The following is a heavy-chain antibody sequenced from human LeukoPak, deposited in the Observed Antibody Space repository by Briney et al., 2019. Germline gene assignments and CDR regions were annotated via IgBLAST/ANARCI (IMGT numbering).Heavy chain of an antibody. V-gene: IGHV3-23*01. CDR2: ISASGGTT. D-gene: IGHD2-2*01. J-gene: IGHJ5*02. CDR3: AKFTRDYCSSTSCSNWFDP. CDR1: GFTFGTYA. Sequence: GGSLRVSCAASGFTFGTYAMSWVRQAPSKGLEWVSPISASGGTTYYADCVKGRSTISRDNSKTTLYLQMNSLSAEDTAIYYCAKFTRDYCSSTSCSNWFDPWGQGTLVTVSS.